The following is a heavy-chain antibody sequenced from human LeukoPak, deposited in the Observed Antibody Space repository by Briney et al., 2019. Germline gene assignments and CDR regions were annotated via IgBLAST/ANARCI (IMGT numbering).Heavy chain of an antibody. D-gene: IGHD3-10*01. V-gene: IGHV3-23*01. J-gene: IGHJ2*01. Sequence: PGGSLRLSCAASGFTFSTYAMSWVRQAPGKGLEWVSAISASGGSTYYADSVKGRFTFSRDNSKNTPYLQMNSLRADDTALYYCAREASSYWYFDLWGRGTLVTVSS. CDR1: GFTFSTYA. CDR3: AREASSYWYFDL. CDR2: ISASGGST.